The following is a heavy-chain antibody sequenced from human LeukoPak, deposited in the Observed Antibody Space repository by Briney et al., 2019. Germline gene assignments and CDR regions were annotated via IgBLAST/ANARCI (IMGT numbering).Heavy chain of an antibody. CDR3: ARGESDYDFWSAPGL. D-gene: IGHD3-3*01. J-gene: IGHJ6*04. V-gene: IGHV4-30-4*01. CDR1: GRSLSSGDYY. Sequence: PSESLYLTCTVSGRSLSSGDYYWRWIRQPPGKGLEWYVYIYYSVSNYYNPSLKSRVNISGDTSKHQFPLKLSSVTGADTAVYYCARGESDYDFWSAPGLWGERTTVTVSS. CDR2: IYYSVSN.